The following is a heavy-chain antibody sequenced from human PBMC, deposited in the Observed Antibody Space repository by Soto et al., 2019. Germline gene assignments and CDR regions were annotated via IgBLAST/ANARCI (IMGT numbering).Heavy chain of an antibody. Sequence: QLLESGGGLVQPGGSLRVHCVASGFTFGDYAMSWVRQAPGKGLEWVASIGGGGTDTYYAASVKGRFTISRENSKSTLYLQMNNLRVEDTAVYYCAKDAVSYNGEWDWFDTWGQGTLVTVSS. CDR1: GFTFGDYA. V-gene: IGHV3-23*01. J-gene: IGHJ5*02. D-gene: IGHD3-10*01. CDR2: IGGGGTDT. CDR3: AKDAVSYNGEWDWFDT.